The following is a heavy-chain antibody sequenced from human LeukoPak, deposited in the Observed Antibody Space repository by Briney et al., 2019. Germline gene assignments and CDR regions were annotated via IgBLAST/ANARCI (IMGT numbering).Heavy chain of an antibody. V-gene: IGHV4-30-2*01. CDR3: AREDSSSYWFDP. Sequence: PSQTLSLTCAVSGGSISSGGYSWSWIRQPPGKGLEWIGYIYHSGSTYYNPSLKSRVTISVDKSKNQFSLKLSSVTAADTAVYYCAREDSSSYWFDPWGQGTLVTVSS. CDR2: IYHSGST. CDR1: GGSISSGGYS. D-gene: IGHD6-13*01. J-gene: IGHJ5*02.